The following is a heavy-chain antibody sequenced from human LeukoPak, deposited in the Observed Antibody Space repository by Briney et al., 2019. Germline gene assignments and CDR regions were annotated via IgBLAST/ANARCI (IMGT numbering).Heavy chain of an antibody. CDR2: INSDGSST. J-gene: IGHJ4*02. Sequence: QSGGSLRLSCAASGFTFSSSWMHWVRQAPGKGLVWVSHINSDGSSTTYADSVKGRFTISRDNAKNSLYLQMNSLRAEDTALYYCAKVHFVRGFDFWGQGTLVTVSS. V-gene: IGHV3-74*03. CDR1: GFTFSSSW. D-gene: IGHD3-10*02. CDR3: AKVHFVRGFDF.